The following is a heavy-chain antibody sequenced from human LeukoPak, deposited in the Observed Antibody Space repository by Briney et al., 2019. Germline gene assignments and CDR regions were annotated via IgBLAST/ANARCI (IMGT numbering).Heavy chain of an antibody. CDR2: ISGSGIST. V-gene: IGHV3-23*01. CDR1: GFSVSSYG. CDR3: ARAQYSDILTGPSDY. Sequence: GGSLRLSCAASGFSVSSYGMSWVRQAPGKGLEWVAGISGSGISTHYADSVKGRFTISRDKSKNTLYLQMNSLRVEDTAVYYCARAQYSDILTGPSDYWGQGTLVTVSS. D-gene: IGHD3-9*01. J-gene: IGHJ4*02.